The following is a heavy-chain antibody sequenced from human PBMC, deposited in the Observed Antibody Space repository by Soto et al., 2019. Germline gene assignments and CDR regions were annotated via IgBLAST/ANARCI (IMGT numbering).Heavy chain of an antibody. D-gene: IGHD3-10*01. Sequence: SGKASWKDSGGTFSDSVSSWVRQAPGRGIEWMGGIVPIFGKANLAEKFQDRVTITADESKSTAYMKLSSLRSEDTAVYYCARGRDVNNYYFDYSGQGTLVTGSA. V-gene: IGHV1-69*13. CDR3: ARGRDVNNYYFDY. J-gene: IGHJ4*01. CDR2: IVPIFGKA. CDR1: GGTFSDSV.